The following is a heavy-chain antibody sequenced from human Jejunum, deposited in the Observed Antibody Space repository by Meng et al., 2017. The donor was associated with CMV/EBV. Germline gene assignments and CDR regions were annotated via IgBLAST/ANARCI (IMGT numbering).Heavy chain of an antibody. D-gene: IGHD3-10*01. J-gene: IGHJ5*02. CDR1: GDSFNRPDYN. CDR2: MYYSGST. Sequence: QGPLQASGTGLVKPSQTLSPTCTVSGDSFNRPDYNWSWLRQPPEKGLEWIGYMYYSGSTYYNPSFKGRVTMSVDTSKKQFSLILNSVTAADTAVYYCARVQGGPGNYLIDPWGQGILVTVSS. V-gene: IGHV4-30-4*01. CDR3: ARVQGGPGNYLIDP.